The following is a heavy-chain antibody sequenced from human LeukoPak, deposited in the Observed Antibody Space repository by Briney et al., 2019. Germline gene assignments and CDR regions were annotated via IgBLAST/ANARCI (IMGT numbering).Heavy chain of an antibody. CDR1: GASFSNYY. V-gene: IGHV4-34*01. CDR3: ARRRGLSRGLYYFDF. D-gene: IGHD3-10*01. Sequence: SETLSLTCAVYGASFSNYYRSRIRQPPGKGLEYIGEINHSGSTNYNTSLKSRVTISVDTSKNQFSLKLTSVTAADTALYYCARRRGLSRGLYYFDFWGQGTLVTVSS. J-gene: IGHJ4*02. CDR2: INHSGST.